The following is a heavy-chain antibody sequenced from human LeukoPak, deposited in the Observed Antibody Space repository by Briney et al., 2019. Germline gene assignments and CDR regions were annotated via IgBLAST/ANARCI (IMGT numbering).Heavy chain of an antibody. Sequence: ASVKVSCKASGYTFTSYYMHWVRQAPGQGLEWMGWISAYNGNTNYAQKLQGRVTMTTDTSTSTAYMELRSLRSDDTAVYYCARAPRSVGGYDYWGQGTLVTVSS. CDR1: GYTFTSYY. CDR3: ARAPRSVGGYDY. V-gene: IGHV1-18*04. CDR2: ISAYNGNT. J-gene: IGHJ4*02. D-gene: IGHD3-10*01.